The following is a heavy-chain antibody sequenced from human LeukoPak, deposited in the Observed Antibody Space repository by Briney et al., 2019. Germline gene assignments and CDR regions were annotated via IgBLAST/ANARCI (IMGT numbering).Heavy chain of an antibody. CDR2: IIPIFGTA. Sequence: GSSVKVSCKASGGTFSSYAISWVRQAPGQGLEWMGGIIPIFGTANYAQKFQGRVTMTRNTSISTAYMELSSLRSEDTAVYHCARGLRITIFGVVIIPSWFDPWGQGTLVTVSS. CDR1: GGTFSSYA. CDR3: ARGLRITIFGVVIIPSWFDP. D-gene: IGHD3-3*01. V-gene: IGHV1-69*05. J-gene: IGHJ5*02.